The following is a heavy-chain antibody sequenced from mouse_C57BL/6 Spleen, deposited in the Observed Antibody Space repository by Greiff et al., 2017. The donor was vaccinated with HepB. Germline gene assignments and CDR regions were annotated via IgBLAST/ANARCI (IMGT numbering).Heavy chain of an antibody. CDR2: ISYDGSN. J-gene: IGHJ3*01. Sequence: ESGPGLVKPSQSLSLTCSVTGYSITSGYYWNWIRQFPGNKLGWMGYISYDGSNNYNPALKNRISITRDTSKNQFFLKLNSVTTEDTATYYCAKILSGPWFAYWGQGTLVTVSA. CDR3: AKILSGPWFAY. D-gene: IGHD3-1*01. V-gene: IGHV3-6*01. CDR1: GYSITSGYY.